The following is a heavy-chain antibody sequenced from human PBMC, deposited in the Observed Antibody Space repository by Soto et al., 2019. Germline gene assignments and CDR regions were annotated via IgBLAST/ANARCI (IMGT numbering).Heavy chain of an antibody. J-gene: IGHJ6*02. CDR3: ARVESGGSGSYYNEPKGATEYYYSMDV. D-gene: IGHD3-10*01. Sequence: GASVKVSCKASGGTFSSYAISWVRQAPGQGLEWMGGIIPIFGTANYAQKFQGRVTITADESTSTAYMELSSLRSEDTAVYYCARVESGGSGSYYNEPKGATEYYYSMDVWGQGTTVTVSS. CDR2: IIPIFGTA. V-gene: IGHV1-69*13. CDR1: GGTFSSYA.